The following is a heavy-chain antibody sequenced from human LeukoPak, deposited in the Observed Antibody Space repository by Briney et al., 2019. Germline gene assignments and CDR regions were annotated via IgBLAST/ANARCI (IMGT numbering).Heavy chain of an antibody. CDR3: AKGYCSSTSCYNGFD. D-gene: IGHD2-2*02. CDR1: GFTFSSYG. V-gene: IGHV3-30*02. CDR2: IRYDGSNK. J-gene: IGHJ4*02. Sequence: GGSLRLSCAASGFTFSSYGMHWVRQAPGKGLEWVAFIRYDGSNKYYADSVKGRFAISRDNSKNTLYLQMNSLRAEDTAVYYCAKGYCSSTSCYNGFDWGQGTLVTVSS.